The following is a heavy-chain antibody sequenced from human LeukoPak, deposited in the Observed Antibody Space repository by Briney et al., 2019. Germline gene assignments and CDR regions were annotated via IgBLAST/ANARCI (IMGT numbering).Heavy chain of an antibody. CDR1: GDTFTGYY. Sequence: ASVKVACKASGDTFTGYYMHWVRQAPGQGLEWMGWINPNSGGTNYAQKFQGRVTMTRDTSISTAYMELSRLRSDDTAVYYCASDLNDSSGYYLDYWGQGTLVTVSS. CDR3: ASDLNDSSGYYLDY. V-gene: IGHV1-2*02. CDR2: INPNSGGT. J-gene: IGHJ4*02. D-gene: IGHD3-22*01.